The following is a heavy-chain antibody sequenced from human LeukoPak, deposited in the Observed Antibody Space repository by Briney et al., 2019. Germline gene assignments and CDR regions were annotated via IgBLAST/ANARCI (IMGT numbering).Heavy chain of an antibody. CDR2: IVVGSGNT. J-gene: IGHJ4*02. CDR1: GFTLTSSV. D-gene: IGHD3-10*01. Sequence: SVKVSCKASGFTLTSSVVQWVRQARGQRLEWIGWIVVGSGNTNYAQKFQERVTITRDMSTSTAYMELSSLRFEDTAVYYCAADRAGSYLRFVYWGQGTPVTVSS. CDR3: AADRAGSYLRFVY. V-gene: IGHV1-58*01.